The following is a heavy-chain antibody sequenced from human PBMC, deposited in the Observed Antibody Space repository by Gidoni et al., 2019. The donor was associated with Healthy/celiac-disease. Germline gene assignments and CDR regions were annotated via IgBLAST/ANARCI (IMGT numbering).Heavy chain of an antibody. Sequence: QVQLVQSGAEVKKPGASVKVSCKASGYTLSSYNMPWVRQAPGQGLAWMGIINPSGGSTSYAQKFQGRVTMTRDTSTSTVYMELSSLRSEDTAVYYCARGLRPGPYDFFLCWGQGTLVTVSS. D-gene: IGHD3-3*01. CDR3: ARGLRPGPYDFFLC. CDR2: INPSGGST. J-gene: IGHJ4*02. V-gene: IGHV1-46*01. CDR1: GYTLSSYN.